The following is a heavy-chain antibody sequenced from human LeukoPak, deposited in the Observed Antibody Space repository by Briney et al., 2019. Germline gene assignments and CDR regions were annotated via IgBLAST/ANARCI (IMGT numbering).Heavy chain of an antibody. CDR1: GGSISSSSYY. CDR3: AREARVTSSSWYAATQYFQH. V-gene: IGHV4-39*07. Sequence: PSETLSLTCTVSGGSISSSSYYWGWIRQPPGKGLEWIGSIYYSGSTYYNPSLKSRVTISVDTSKNQFSLKLSSVTAADTAVYYCAREARVTSSSWYAATQYFQHWGQGTLVTVSS. J-gene: IGHJ1*01. CDR2: IYYSGST. D-gene: IGHD6-13*01.